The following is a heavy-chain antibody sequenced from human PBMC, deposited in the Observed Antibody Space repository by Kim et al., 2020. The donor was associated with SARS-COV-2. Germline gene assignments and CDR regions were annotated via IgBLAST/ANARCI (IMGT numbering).Heavy chain of an antibody. CDR1: GFTFSSYA. D-gene: IGHD4-17*01. CDR2: IYSGGSST. J-gene: IGHJ4*02. CDR3: AKESGRGGLTVVDY. Sequence: GGSLRLSCAASGFTFSSYAMSWVRQAPGKGLEWVSVIYSGGSSTYYADSVKGRFTISRDNSKNTLYLQMNSLRAEDTAVYYCAKESGRGGLTVVDYWGQGTLVTVSS. V-gene: IGHV3-23*03.